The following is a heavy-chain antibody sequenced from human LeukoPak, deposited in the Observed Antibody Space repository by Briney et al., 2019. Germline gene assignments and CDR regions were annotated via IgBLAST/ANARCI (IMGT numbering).Heavy chain of an antibody. J-gene: IGHJ4*02. CDR1: GFTFNSYA. V-gene: IGHV3-23*01. Sequence: GGSLRLSCAASGFTFNSYAMTWVRQAPGKGLEWVSGISGSGGSTDYADSVKGRFTISRDNSKNTLYLQMNSLRAEDTAVYYCAKARSGYYPYYFDYWGQGTLVTVSS. CDR2: ISGSGGST. CDR3: AKARSGYYPYYFDY. D-gene: IGHD3-22*01.